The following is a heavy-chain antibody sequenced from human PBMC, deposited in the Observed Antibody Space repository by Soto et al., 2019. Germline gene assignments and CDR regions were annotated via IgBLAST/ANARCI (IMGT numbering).Heavy chain of an antibody. CDR2: ISGSGGST. CDR1: GFTFSSYA. D-gene: IGHD1-26*01. V-gene: IGHV3-23*01. J-gene: IGHJ4*02. Sequence: EVQLLESGGGLVQHGGSLRLSCAASGFTFSSYAMRWVRQAPGKGLEWVSAISGSGGSTYYADSVKGRFTISTDNSKNTLYPQMISLRAEDTAVYYCARRGSGSYYDYWGQGTLVTVSS. CDR3: ARRGSGSYYDY.